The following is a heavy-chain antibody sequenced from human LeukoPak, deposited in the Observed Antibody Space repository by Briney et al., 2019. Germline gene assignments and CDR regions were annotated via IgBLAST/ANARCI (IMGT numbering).Heavy chain of an antibody. Sequence: ASVKVSCKASGYTFTSYYMHWVRQAPGQGLEWMGIINPSGGSTSYAQKFQGRVTMTRDTSTSTVYMELSSLRSEDTAVYYCARQRLPKSGGYYYGMDVWGQGTTVTVSS. D-gene: IGHD4-11*01. CDR1: GYTFTSYY. V-gene: IGHV1-46*01. CDR2: INPSGGST. J-gene: IGHJ6*02. CDR3: ARQRLPKSGGYYYGMDV.